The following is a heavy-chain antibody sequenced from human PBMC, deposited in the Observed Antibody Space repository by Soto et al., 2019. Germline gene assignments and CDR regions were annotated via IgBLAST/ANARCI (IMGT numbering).Heavy chain of an antibody. Sequence: QVQLVESGGGLVRPGESLRLSCAASGFTFSDSSMNWIRQAPGKGLEWVSYISSGTSYTNYADSVNGRFTISRDNAKNSLFLHMNSLRAEDTAVYYCARSVVSSTRFDPWGQGTLVTVSS. V-gene: IGHV3-11*06. CDR2: ISSGTSYT. J-gene: IGHJ5*02. D-gene: IGHD6-13*01. CDR3: ARSVVSSTRFDP. CDR1: GFTFSDSS.